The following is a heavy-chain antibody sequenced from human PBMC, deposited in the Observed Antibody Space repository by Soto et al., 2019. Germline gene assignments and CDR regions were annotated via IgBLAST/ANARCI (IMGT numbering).Heavy chain of an antibody. CDR2: IRGSGGSK. D-gene: IGHD6-19*01. CDR3: ARDSVVLSGWYRGPGEFDY. CDR1: GFTFSSYA. J-gene: IGHJ4*02. Sequence: GGSLRLSCAASGFTFSSYAMSWVRQAPGKGLEWVAAIRGSGGSKYYADSVKGRFTISRDNSKNTLYLQMNSLRAEDTAAYYCARDSVVLSGWYRGPGEFDYWGQGTLVTVSS. V-gene: IGHV3-23*01.